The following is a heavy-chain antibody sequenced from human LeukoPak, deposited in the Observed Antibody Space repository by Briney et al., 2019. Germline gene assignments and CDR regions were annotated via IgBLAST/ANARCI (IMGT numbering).Heavy chain of an antibody. CDR1: GFTFSNYW. V-gene: IGHV3-7*01. CDR3: ARGYLGIDY. J-gene: IGHJ4*02. CDR2: IKQDGSEK. D-gene: IGHD1-26*01. Sequence: GGSLRLSCAASGFTFSNYWMSWVRQAPGKGLEWVANIKQDGSEKYYVNSVKGRFTISRDNAKNSLYLQMNSLRGEDTAVYYCARGYLGIDYWGQGTLVTVSS.